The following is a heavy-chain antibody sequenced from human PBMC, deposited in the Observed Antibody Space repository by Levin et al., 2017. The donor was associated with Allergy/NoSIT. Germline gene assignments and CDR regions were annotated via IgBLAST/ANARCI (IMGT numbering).Heavy chain of an antibody. CDR1: GYTFTSYG. V-gene: IGHV1-18*01. J-gene: IGHJ4*02. CDR3: GRDGRGNTAMAYDY. D-gene: IGHD5-18*01. CDR2: ISAYNGNT. Sequence: ASVKVSCKASGYTFTSYGISWVRQAPGQGLEWMGWISAYNGNTNYAQKLQGRVTMTTDTSTSTAYMELRSLRSDDTAMYYCGRDGRGNTAMAYDYWGQGTLVTVSS.